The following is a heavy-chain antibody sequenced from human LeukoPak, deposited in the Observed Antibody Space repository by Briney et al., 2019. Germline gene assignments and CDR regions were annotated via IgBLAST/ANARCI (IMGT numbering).Heavy chain of an antibody. J-gene: IGHJ3*02. Sequence: SETLSLTCTASGASIDSYYWSWIRQPPGKRLEWIGYTHNNGDSNYNPSLKSRLTISVDTSKNEVSLVLTSVTAADTALHYCARQPGGTAAFDIWAQGTMVTVSA. D-gene: IGHD6-13*01. CDR1: GASIDSYY. V-gene: IGHV4-59*08. CDR2: THNNGDS. CDR3: ARQPGGTAAFDI.